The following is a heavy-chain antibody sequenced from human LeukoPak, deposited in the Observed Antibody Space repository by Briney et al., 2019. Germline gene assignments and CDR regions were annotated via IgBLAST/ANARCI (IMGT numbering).Heavy chain of an antibody. V-gene: IGHV3-23*01. Sequence: GGSLRLSCAASGFTFSSYAMSWVRQAPGKGLEWVSAISGSGGSTYYADSVKGRFTISRDNSKNTLYLQMNSLRAEDTAVYYCAKGFQYYDSSGYYPITGFRYFDLWGRGTLVTVSS. CDR1: GFTFSSYA. CDR2: ISGSGGST. D-gene: IGHD3-22*01. CDR3: AKGFQYYDSSGYYPITGFRYFDL. J-gene: IGHJ2*01.